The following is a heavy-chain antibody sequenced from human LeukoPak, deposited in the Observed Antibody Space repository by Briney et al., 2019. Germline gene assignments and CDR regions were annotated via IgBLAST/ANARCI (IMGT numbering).Heavy chain of an antibody. V-gene: IGHV3-23*01. J-gene: IGHJ5*02. CDR3: AKEPRTRKYCSSTSCYWGGWFDP. D-gene: IGHD2-2*01. CDR1: GFTFSSYA. CDR2: ITRSGST. Sequence: GGSLRLSCAASGFTFSSYAMSWVRQAPGKGLEWVSVITRSGSTYYADSVKGRFTISRDNSKNTLYLQMNSLRAEDTAVYSCAKEPRTRKYCSSTSCYWGGWFDPWGQGTLVTVSS.